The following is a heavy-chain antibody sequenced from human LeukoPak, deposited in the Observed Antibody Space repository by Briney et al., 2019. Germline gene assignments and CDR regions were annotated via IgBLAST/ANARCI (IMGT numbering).Heavy chain of an antibody. Sequence: ASVKVSCKASGGTFSSYAISWVGQAPGQGVEWMGGIIPIFGTANYAQKCQGRVTITADKSTSTAYMELSSLRSEDTAVYYCARVWQQLVEDAFDIWGQGTMVTVSS. CDR3: ARVWQQLVEDAFDI. D-gene: IGHD6-13*01. CDR2: IIPIFGTA. CDR1: GGTFSSYA. V-gene: IGHV1-69*06. J-gene: IGHJ3*02.